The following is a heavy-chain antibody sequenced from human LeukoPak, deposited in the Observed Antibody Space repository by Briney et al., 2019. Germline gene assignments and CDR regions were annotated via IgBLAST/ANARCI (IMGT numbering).Heavy chain of an antibody. CDR1: GFSFSGNS. CDR3: AELGITMIGGV. D-gene: IGHD3-10*02. J-gene: IGHJ6*04. V-gene: IGHV3-48*04. Sequence: GGSLRLSCAASGFSFSGNSMNWVRQAPGKGLEWVSYISSSGSTIYYADSVKGRFTISRDNAKNSLYLQMNSLRAEDTAVYYCAELGITMIGGVWSKGTTVTISS. CDR2: ISSSGSTI.